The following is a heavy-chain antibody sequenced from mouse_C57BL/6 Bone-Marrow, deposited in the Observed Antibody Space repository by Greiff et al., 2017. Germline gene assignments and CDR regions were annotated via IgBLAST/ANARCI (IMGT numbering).Heavy chain of an antibody. Sequence: QVQLQQSGAELARPGASVKLSCKASGYTFTSYGISWVKQRTGQGLEWIGEIYPRSGNTSYNEKFKGKATLTADKSSSTSYMELRSLTSADSAVYFGVHYERYCAGCAYWGQGTRVTVSA. CDR1: GYTFTSYG. D-gene: IGHD2-4*01. CDR3: VHYERYCAGCAY. J-gene: IGHJ3*01. V-gene: IGHV1-81*01. CDR2: IYPRSGNT.